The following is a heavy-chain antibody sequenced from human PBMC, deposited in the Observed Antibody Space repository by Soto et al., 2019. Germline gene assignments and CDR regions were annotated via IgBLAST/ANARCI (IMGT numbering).Heavy chain of an antibody. CDR3: ARSYDFWSGYYVYGMDV. Sequence: ASVKVSCKASGYTFTSYGISWVRQAPGQGLEWMGWISAYNGNTNYAQKFQGWVTMTRDTSISTAYMELSRLRSDDTAVYYCARSYDFWSGYYVYGMDVWGQGTTVTVSS. CDR1: GYTFTSYG. V-gene: IGHV1-18*01. J-gene: IGHJ6*02. D-gene: IGHD3-3*01. CDR2: ISAYNGNT.